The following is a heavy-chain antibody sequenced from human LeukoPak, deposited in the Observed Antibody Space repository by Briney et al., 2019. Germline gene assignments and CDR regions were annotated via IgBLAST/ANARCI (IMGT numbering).Heavy chain of an antibody. J-gene: IGHJ4*02. CDR1: RFTFSNYW. V-gene: IGHV3-7*01. Sequence: GGSLRLSCAASRFTFSNYWMSWVRQAPGKGLERVANMRRDGNEIYYLDSVRGRFTISRDNAKNSLYLQMNSLRAEDTAVYYCAREAQYYFDYWGQGTLVTVSS. CDR3: AREAQYYFDY. CDR2: MRRDGNEI.